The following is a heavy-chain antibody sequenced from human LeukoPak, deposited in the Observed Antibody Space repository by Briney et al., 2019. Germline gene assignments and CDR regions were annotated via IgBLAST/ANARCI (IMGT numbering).Heavy chain of an antibody. Sequence: ASVKVSCKASGYTFTSYDINWVRQATGQGLEWMGWMNPNSGNTGYAQKFQGRVTMTRNTSISTAYMELGSLRSEDTAVYYCAILLLWFGEPKSSWGQGTLVTVSS. CDR3: AILLLWFGEPKSS. V-gene: IGHV1-8*01. J-gene: IGHJ5*02. CDR1: GYTFTSYD. D-gene: IGHD3-10*01. CDR2: MNPNSGNT.